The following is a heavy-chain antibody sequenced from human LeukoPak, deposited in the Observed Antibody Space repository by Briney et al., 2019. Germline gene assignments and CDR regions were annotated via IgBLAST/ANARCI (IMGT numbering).Heavy chain of an antibody. CDR2: IYSDGTT. D-gene: IGHD3-3*01. V-gene: IGHV3-66*01. Sequence: GGSLRLSCAAIGLTVSTNYMTWVRQAPGKGLEWVSYIYSDGTTIYADSVKGRFTFSRDNSKDTLYLQINSLRDEDTAVYYCARVFDFWSGYDAFDIWGQGTMVTVSS. CDR1: GLTVSTNY. CDR3: ARVFDFWSGYDAFDI. J-gene: IGHJ3*02.